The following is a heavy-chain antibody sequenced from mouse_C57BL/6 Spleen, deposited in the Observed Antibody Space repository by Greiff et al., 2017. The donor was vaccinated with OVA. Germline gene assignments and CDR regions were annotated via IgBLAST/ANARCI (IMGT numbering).Heavy chain of an antibody. V-gene: IGHV6-3*01. CDR2: IRLKSDNYAT. J-gene: IGHJ3*01. CDR1: GFTFSNYW. CDR3: TITASSFAY. D-gene: IGHD1-1*01. Sequence: EVQLVESGGGLVQPGGSMKLSCVASGFTFSNYWMNWVRQSPEKGLEWVAQIRLKSDNYATHYAESVKGRFTISRDDSKSSVYLQMNNLRAEDTGIYYCTITASSFAYWGQGTLVTVSA.